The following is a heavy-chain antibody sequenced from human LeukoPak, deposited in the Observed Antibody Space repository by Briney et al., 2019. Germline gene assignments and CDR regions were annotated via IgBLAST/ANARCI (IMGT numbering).Heavy chain of an antibody. J-gene: IGHJ5*02. CDR1: GGSISSGGYY. V-gene: IGHV4-31*03. CDR3: ARDLGDMVNWFDP. D-gene: IGHD3-10*01. CDR2: IYYRGST. Sequence: SETLSLTCTVSGGSISSGGYYWSWIRQHPGKGLEWIGYIYYRGSTYYNPSLKSRVTISVDTSKNQFSLKLSSVTAADTAVYYCARDLGDMVNWFDPWGQGTLVTVSS.